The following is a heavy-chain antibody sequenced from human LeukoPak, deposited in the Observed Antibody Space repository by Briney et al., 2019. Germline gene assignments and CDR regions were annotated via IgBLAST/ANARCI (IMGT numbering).Heavy chain of an antibody. D-gene: IGHD3-22*01. V-gene: IGHV1-46*01. J-gene: IGHJ4*02. Sequence: ASVKVSCKASGYTFTSYDINWVRQATGQGLEWMGIINPSGGSTSYAQKFQGRVTTTRDTSTSTVYMELSSLRSEDTAVYYCARAIINYDSSGYYPYYFDYWGQGTLVTVSS. CDR2: INPSGGST. CDR3: ARAIINYDSSGYYPYYFDY. CDR1: GYTFTSYD.